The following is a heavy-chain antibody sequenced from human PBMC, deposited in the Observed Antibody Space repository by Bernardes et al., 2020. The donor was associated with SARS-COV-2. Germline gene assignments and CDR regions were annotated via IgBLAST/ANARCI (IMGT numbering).Heavy chain of an antibody. Sequence: SETLSLTCTVSGGSISSGSYYWSWIRQPAGKGLEWFGRIYTSGSTNYNPSLKSRVTISVDTSKNQFSLKLSSVTAADTAVYYCARGGFSITIFGVVIRYGMDVWGQGTTVTVSS. CDR3: ARGGFSITIFGVVIRYGMDV. V-gene: IGHV4-61*02. J-gene: IGHJ6*02. D-gene: IGHD3-3*01. CDR1: GGSISSGSYY. CDR2: IYTSGST.